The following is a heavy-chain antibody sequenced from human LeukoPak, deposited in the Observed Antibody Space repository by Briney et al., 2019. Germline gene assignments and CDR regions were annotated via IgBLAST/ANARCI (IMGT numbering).Heavy chain of an antibody. CDR3: AKDRIVVVPAAMGVLDY. V-gene: IGHV3-30*02. D-gene: IGHD2-2*01. Sequence: GESLRLSCAASGFTFSSYGMHWVRQAPGKGLEWVAYIRYDGSNKYYADSVKGRFTISRDNSKNTLYLQMNSLRAEDTAVYYCAKDRIVVVPAAMGVLDYWGQGTLVTVSS. J-gene: IGHJ4*02. CDR1: GFTFSSYG. CDR2: IRYDGSNK.